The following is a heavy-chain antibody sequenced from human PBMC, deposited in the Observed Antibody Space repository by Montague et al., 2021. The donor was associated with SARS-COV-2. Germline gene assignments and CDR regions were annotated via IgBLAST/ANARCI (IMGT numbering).Heavy chain of an antibody. Sequence: SETLSLTCTASGGSISSYYWSWIRQPPGKGLEWIGYIYDSGSTNCKSSLKSRVTISVDTSKNQFSLKLNSVTAADTAVYYCARHRRSRYGNFDYWGQGTLVTVSS. CDR1: GGSISSYY. CDR2: IYDSGST. J-gene: IGHJ4*02. D-gene: IGHD1-1*01. CDR3: ARHRRSRYGNFDY. V-gene: IGHV4-59*08.